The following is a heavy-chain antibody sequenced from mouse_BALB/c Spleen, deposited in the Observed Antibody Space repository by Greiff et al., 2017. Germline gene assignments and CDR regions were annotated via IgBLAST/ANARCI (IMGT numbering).Heavy chain of an antibody. CDR1: GYTFTSYW. CDR3: ARSYDGYYLRYFDV. CDR2: INPSTGYT. D-gene: IGHD2-3*01. V-gene: IGHV1-7*01. Sequence: QVQLQQSGAELAKPGASVKMSCKASGYTFTSYWMHWVKQRPGQGLEWIGYINPSTGYTEYNQKFKDKATLTADKSSSTAYMQLSSLTSEDSAVYYCARSYDGYYLRYFDVWGAGTTVTVSS. J-gene: IGHJ1*01.